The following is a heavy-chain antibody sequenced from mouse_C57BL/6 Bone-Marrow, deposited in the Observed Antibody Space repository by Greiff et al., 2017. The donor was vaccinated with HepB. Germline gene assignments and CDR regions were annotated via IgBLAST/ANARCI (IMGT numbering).Heavy chain of an antibody. CDR2: VYPYNGGT. Sequence: VQLKESGPVLVKPGPSVKISCKASGFTFTDYYMHWVKQSHGKSLEWIGLVYPYNGGTSYNQKFKGKATLTVDTSSSTAYMELNSLTSEDSAVYYCARFGSSSSAWFAYWGQGTLVTVSA. J-gene: IGHJ3*01. D-gene: IGHD1-3*01. CDR1: GFTFTDYY. V-gene: IGHV1-36*01. CDR3: ARFGSSSSAWFAY.